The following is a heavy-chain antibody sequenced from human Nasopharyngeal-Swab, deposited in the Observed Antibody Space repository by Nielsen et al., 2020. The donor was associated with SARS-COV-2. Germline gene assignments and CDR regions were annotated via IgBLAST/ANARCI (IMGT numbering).Heavy chain of an antibody. CDR3: ARVSPLPYSSSWYYFDY. J-gene: IGHJ4*02. CDR1: GYTFTSYD. V-gene: IGHV1-8*01. Sequence: ASVKVSCKASGYTFTSYDINWVRQATGQGLEWMGWMNPNSGNTGYAQKFQGRVTMTRKTSISTAYMELSSLRSEDTAVYYCARVSPLPYSSSWYYFDYWGQGALVTVSS. CDR2: MNPNSGNT. D-gene: IGHD6-13*01.